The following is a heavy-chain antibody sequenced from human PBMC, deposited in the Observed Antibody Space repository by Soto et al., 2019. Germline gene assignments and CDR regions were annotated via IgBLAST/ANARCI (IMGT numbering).Heavy chain of an antibody. Sequence: TGGSLRLSCAASGFTFSRYYMNWVRQAPGKGLEWVSSISTTSTYTHYADSLKGRFTISRDNAKKLLYLQMDSLRAEDTAVYYCARDDGLSSTNVKAFDIWGQGTKVTV. CDR1: GFTFSRYY. CDR3: ARDDGLSSTNVKAFDI. V-gene: IGHV3-21*01. J-gene: IGHJ3*02. D-gene: IGHD2-2*01. CDR2: ISTTSTYT.